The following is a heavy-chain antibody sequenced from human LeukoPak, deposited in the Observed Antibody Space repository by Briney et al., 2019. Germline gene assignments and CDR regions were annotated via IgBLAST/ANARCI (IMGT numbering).Heavy chain of an antibody. CDR2: MSPNSGDT. Sequence: GASVKVSCKASGYTFTSYDINWVRHAPGQGLEWMGWMSPNSGDTGYAQKFQGRVTMTRDTSISTAFMELTSLRSEDTAVYYCARGPPNWGFDFWGQGALVTVSS. V-gene: IGHV1-8*01. CDR1: GYTFTSYD. D-gene: IGHD7-27*01. CDR3: ARGPPNWGFDF. J-gene: IGHJ4*02.